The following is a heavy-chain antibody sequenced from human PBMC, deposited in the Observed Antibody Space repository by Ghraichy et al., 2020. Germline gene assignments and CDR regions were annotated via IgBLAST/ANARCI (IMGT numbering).Heavy chain of an antibody. CDR2: IWYDGSNK. CDR3: ARGGRIAARLAGDY. V-gene: IGHV3-33*01. D-gene: IGHD6-6*01. CDR1: GFTFSSYG. J-gene: IGHJ4*02. Sequence: GESLNISCAASGFTFSSYGMHWVRQAPGKGLEWVAVIWYDGSNKYYADSVKGRFTISRDNSKNTLYLQMNSLRAEDTAVYYCARGGRIAARLAGDYWGQGTLVTVSS.